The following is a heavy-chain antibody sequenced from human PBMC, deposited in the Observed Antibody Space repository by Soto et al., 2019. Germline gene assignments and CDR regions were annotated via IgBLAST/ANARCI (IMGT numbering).Heavy chain of an antibody. Sequence: TSETLSLTCSVSGGSVSSDYYYWSWIRQPPVKGLEWIGYIFYSGSTYYNPSLKSRVSMSVDTSKNQFSLKLTSVTAADTAVYYCARVLTTATTKNYSFFYGMDVWGQGTTVTVS. CDR3: ARVLTTATTKNYSFFYGMDV. D-gene: IGHD4-17*01. V-gene: IGHV4-30-4*01. J-gene: IGHJ6*02. CDR2: IFYSGST. CDR1: GGSVSSDYYY.